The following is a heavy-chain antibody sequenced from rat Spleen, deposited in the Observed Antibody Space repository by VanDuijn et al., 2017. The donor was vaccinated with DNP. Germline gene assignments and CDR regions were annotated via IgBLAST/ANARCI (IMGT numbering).Heavy chain of an antibody. CDR2: MWSGGST. J-gene: IGHJ2*01. D-gene: IGHD1-10*01. Sequence: EVQLKESGPGLVQPSQTLSLTCTVSGFSLTDYNVHWVRQPPGKGLEWTGVMWSGGSTTYNSALKSRLSISRDTSKSQVFLKMNSLQTEDTAIYYCTRAHNLYWGQGVMVTVSS. CDR3: TRAHNLY. V-gene: IGHV2S63*01. CDR1: GFSLTDYN.